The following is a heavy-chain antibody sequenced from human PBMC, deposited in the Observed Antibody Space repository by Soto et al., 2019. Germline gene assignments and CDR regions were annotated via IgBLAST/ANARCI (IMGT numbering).Heavy chain of an antibody. CDR2: ISRGGYST. Sequence: GGSLRLSCAASRFTFSDYDMNWVRQAPGKGLEWVAYISRGGYSTYYGDSVKGRFTISRDNGNNLLYLQMNSLRGEDMALYYCARNDYSGSGTFDLWGQGTLVTVS. CDR1: RFTFSDYD. CDR3: ARNDYSGSGTFDL. J-gene: IGHJ4*02. V-gene: IGHV3-11*01. D-gene: IGHD3-10*01.